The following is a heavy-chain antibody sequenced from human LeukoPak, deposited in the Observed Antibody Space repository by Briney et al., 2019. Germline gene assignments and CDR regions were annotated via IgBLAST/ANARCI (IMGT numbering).Heavy chain of an antibody. J-gene: IGHJ5*02. CDR1: GGSISSYY. CDR2: IYYSGST. Sequence: SETLSLTCTVSGGSISSYYWSWIRQPPGKGLEWIGYIYYSGSTNYNPSLKSRVTISVDTSKNQFSLKLSSVTAADTAVYYCARATPLPWFDPWGQGTLVTVSS. V-gene: IGHV4-59*01. CDR3: ARATPLPWFDP. D-gene: IGHD3-10*01.